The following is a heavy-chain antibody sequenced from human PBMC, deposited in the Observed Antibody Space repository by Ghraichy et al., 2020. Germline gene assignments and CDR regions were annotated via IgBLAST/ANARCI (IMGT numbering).Heavy chain of an antibody. CDR3: ARATIWGGMDV. CDR2: VNYGGST. Sequence: SETLSLTCPVYGGSFSGYLWTWIRQPPGKGLEWIWEVNYGGSTTYNTSLKSRLTISVDTSQKQFSLKLSSVNAADTAVYYCARATIWGGMDVWGQGTTVTVSS. D-gene: IGHD3-16*01. V-gene: IGHV4-34*01. J-gene: IGHJ6*02. CDR1: GGSFSGYL.